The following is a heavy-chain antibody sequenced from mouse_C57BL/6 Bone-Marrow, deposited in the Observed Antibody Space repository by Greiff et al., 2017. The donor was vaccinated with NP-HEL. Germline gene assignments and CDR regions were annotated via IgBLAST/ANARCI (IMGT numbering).Heavy chain of an antibody. CDR2: INPSSGYT. CDR3: ARIGLRRDWYFDV. D-gene: IGHD2-2*01. J-gene: IGHJ1*03. V-gene: IGHV1-7*01. CDR1: GYTFTSYW. Sequence: QVQLQQSGAELAKPGASVKLSCKASGYTFTSYWMHWVKQRPGQGLEWIGYINPSSGYTKYNQKFKDKATLTADKSSSTAYMQLSSLTYEDSAVYCCARIGLRRDWYFDVWGTGTTVTVSS.